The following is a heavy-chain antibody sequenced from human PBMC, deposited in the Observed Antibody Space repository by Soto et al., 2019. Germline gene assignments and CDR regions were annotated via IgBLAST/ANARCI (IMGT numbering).Heavy chain of an antibody. D-gene: IGHD2-21*02. J-gene: IGHJ6*02. CDR3: AGPTYCGGDCYYYYGMDV. CDR2: IYPGDSDT. CDR1: GYSFTSYW. Sequence: GESLKISCKGSGYSFTSYWIGWVRQMPGKDLEWMGIIYPGDSDTRYSPSFQGQVTISADKSISTAYLQWSSLKASDTAMYYCAGPTYCGGDCYYYYGMDVWGQGTTVTVSS. V-gene: IGHV5-51*01.